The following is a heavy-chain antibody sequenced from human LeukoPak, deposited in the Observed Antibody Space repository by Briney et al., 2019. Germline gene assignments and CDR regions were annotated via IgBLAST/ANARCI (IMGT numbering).Heavy chain of an antibody. D-gene: IGHD3-9*01. CDR3: AKDINDDILTGPNDY. J-gene: IGHJ4*02. V-gene: IGHV3-9*01. CDR1: GFPFDDYA. CDR2: ISWNSGSI. Sequence: GGSLRLSCAASGFPFDDYAMHWFRQAPGKGLEWVSGISWNSGSIGYADSVKGRFTISRDNAKNSLYLQMNSLRAEDTALYYCAKDINDDILTGPNDYWGQGTLVTVSS.